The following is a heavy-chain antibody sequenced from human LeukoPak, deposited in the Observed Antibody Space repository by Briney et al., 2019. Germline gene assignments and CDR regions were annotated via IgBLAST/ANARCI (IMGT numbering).Heavy chain of an antibody. CDR1: GGSISSTSYY. CDR3: ARPVGSSGYYFDY. CDR2: IYTSGTT. J-gene: IGHJ4*02. Sequence: SETLSLTCTVSGGSISSTSYYWSWVRQPAGKGLEWIGRIYTSGTTNFNPSLKSRLTMSLDTSKNQFSLKLSSVTAADTAVYYCARPVGSSGYYFDYWGQGTLVTVSS. D-gene: IGHD3-22*01. V-gene: IGHV4-61*02.